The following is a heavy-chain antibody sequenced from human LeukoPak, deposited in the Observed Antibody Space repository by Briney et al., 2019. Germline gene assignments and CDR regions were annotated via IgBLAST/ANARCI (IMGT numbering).Heavy chain of an antibody. CDR1: GYTFINYG. Sequence: ASVTVSCKASGYTFINYGISWVRQAPGQGLEWMGWISAYNGNTNYAQRLQGRVTMTIDTSTSTAYMELRSLRSDDTAVYYCARDRSTHDYRGQGTLVTVSS. J-gene: IGHJ4*02. D-gene: IGHD2-2*01. V-gene: IGHV1-18*01. CDR3: ARDRSTHDY. CDR2: ISAYNGNT.